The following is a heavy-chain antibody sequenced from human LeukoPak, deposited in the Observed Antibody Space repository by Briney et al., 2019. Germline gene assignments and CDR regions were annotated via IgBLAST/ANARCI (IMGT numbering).Heavy chain of an antibody. CDR2: ISGSGGST. J-gene: IGHJ4*02. Sequence: GGSLRLSCAASGFTFSSYAMSWVRQAPGKGLEWVSAISGSGGSTYCADSVKGRFTISRDNSKNTLYLQMDSLRAEDTAVYYCAKDRSLVVVIAILFDYWGQGTLVTVSS. V-gene: IGHV3-23*01. CDR1: GFTFSSYA. D-gene: IGHD2-21*01. CDR3: AKDRSLVVVIAILFDY.